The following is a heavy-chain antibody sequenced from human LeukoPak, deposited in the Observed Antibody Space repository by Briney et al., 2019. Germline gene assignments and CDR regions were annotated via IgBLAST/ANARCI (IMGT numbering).Heavy chain of an antibody. J-gene: IGHJ4*02. CDR1: GGSFSGYY. D-gene: IGHD1-26*01. Sequence: SETLSLTCAVYGGSFSGYYGSWIRQPPGKGLEWIGEIHHSGGTSYNPSLKSRVTIPLDTSKNQFSLRLNSVTAADTAVYYCARGVLRYYYFDYWGQGTLVTVSS. CDR2: IHHSGGT. CDR3: ARGVLRYYYFDY. V-gene: IGHV4-34*01.